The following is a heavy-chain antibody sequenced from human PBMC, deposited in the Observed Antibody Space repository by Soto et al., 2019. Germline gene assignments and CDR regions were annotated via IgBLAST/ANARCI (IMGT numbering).Heavy chain of an antibody. CDR3: AQESDSFDI. CDR1: GFSFSSYA. J-gene: IGHJ3*02. CDR2: ISYDGRDK. Sequence: QVQLVESGGGVVQPGRSLRLSCEDSGFSFSSYAMHWVRQAPGKGLEWVAFISYDGRDKFYADSVKGRFTISRDNSKNTLYLQMNSLRAEDTAVYYCAQESDSFDIWGQGTMVTVST. V-gene: IGHV3-30*18.